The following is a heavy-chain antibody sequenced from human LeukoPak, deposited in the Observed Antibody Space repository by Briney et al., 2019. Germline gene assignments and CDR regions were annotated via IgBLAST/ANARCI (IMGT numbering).Heavy chain of an antibody. CDR3: ATPHRQLWFPCYYYGMDV. V-gene: IGHV1-24*01. Sequence: ASVKVSCKVSGYTLTELSMHWVRQAPGKGLEWMGGFDPEDGETIYAQKFQGRVTMTEDTSTDTAYMELSSLRSEDTAVYYCATPHRQLWFPCYYYGMDVWGQGTTVTVSS. CDR2: FDPEDGET. D-gene: IGHD5-18*01. CDR1: GYTLTELS. J-gene: IGHJ6*02.